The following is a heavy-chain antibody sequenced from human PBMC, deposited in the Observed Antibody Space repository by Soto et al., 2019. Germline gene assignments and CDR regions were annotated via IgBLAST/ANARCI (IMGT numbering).Heavy chain of an antibody. CDR3: ARASYDSSGYYYPEYYFDY. Sequence: GGSLRLSCAASGFTFSDYYMSWIRQAPGKGLEWVSYISSSGSTIYYADSVKGRFTISRDNAKNSLYLQMNSLRAEDTAVYYCARASYDSSGYYYPEYYFDYWGQGTLVTVSS. CDR2: ISSSGSTI. CDR1: GFTFSDYY. V-gene: IGHV3-11*01. J-gene: IGHJ4*02. D-gene: IGHD3-22*01.